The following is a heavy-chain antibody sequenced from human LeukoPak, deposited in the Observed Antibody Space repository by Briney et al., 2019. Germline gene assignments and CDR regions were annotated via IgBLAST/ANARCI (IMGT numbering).Heavy chain of an antibody. D-gene: IGHD3-22*01. CDR1: GFTFSSYA. CDR2: ISGSSGST. V-gene: IGHV3-23*01. Sequence: GGSLRLSCAASGFTFSSYAMSWVRQAPGKGLEWVSAISGSSGSTYYADSVKGRFTISRDNSKNTLYLQMNSLRAEDTAVYYCGKVQNYYDSSGYQYYFDYWGQGTLVTVSS. CDR3: GKVQNYYDSSGYQYYFDY. J-gene: IGHJ4*02.